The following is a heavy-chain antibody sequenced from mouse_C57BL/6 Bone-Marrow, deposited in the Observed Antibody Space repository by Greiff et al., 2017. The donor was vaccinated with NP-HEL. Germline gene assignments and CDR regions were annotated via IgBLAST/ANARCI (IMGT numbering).Heavy chain of an antibody. D-gene: IGHD2-2*01. J-gene: IGHJ1*03. V-gene: IGHV5-16*01. CDR3: ARMVTTLHDWYFDV. Sequence: EVKVVESEGGLVQPGSSMKLSCTASGFTFSDYYMAWVRQVPEKGLEWVANINYDGSSTYYLDSLKSRFIISRDNAKNILYLQMSSLKSEDTATYYCARMVTTLHDWYFDVWGTGTTVTVSS. CDR2: INYDGSST. CDR1: GFTFSDYY.